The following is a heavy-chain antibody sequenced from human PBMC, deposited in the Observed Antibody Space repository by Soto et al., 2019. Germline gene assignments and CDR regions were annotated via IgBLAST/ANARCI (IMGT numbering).Heavy chain of an antibody. CDR2: ISYGGSNK. D-gene: IGHD6-19*01. Sequence: PGGALRLSCAASGCNFSSYAMHWIRQAPDKGLEWVAVISYGGSNKYYAGYVKGRFTTTRDNSNNTLYLQMNSLRAEDTAVYYCATTMRAVAGTDGSLDYWGQGTLVTVSS. CDR1: GCNFSSYA. J-gene: IGHJ4*02. V-gene: IGHV3-30-3*01. CDR3: ATTMRAVAGTDGSLDY.